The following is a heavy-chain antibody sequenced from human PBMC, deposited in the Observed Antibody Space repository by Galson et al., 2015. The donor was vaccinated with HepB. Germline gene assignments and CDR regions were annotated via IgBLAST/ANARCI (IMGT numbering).Heavy chain of an antibody. D-gene: IGHD6-19*01. Sequence: SLRLSCKASGVTFSSYSISWVRQAPGKGLEWMASIIQDGTKKYYADSVKGRVTITRDNAKNSVYLQMNSLRSGDTAVYYCARDVAVAVLGSFDIWGQGTVVTVSS. CDR2: IIQDGTKK. V-gene: IGHV3-7*01. CDR3: ARDVAVAVLGSFDI. CDR1: GVTFSSYS. J-gene: IGHJ3*02.